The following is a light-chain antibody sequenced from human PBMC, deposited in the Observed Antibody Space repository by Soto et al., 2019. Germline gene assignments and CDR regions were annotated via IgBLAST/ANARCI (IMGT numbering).Light chain of an antibody. CDR1: SSDVGAYDY. J-gene: IGLJ3*02. V-gene: IGLV2-8*01. CDR2: EVN. Sequence: QSVLTQPPSASGSPGQSVTISCTGTSSDVGAYDYVCWYPQHPGKAPKLMIYEVNKRPSGVPDRFSGSKSGNTASLTVSGLQAGDEADYYCSSFAANDNVVFGGGTKVTVL. CDR3: SSFAANDNVV.